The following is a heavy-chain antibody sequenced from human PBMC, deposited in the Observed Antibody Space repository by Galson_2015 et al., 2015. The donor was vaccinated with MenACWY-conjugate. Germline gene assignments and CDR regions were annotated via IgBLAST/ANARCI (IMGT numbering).Heavy chain of an antibody. D-gene: IGHD5-18*01. Sequence: SLRLSCAASGFIFSSYAMSWVRQAPGKGLEWVSAITASGLSTYYAGSVKGRFTISRDSSKNTLYLQMNSLRVEDTALYYCAKRFRGYSYSCDYRGQGSVGTVSS. CDR2: ITASGLST. V-gene: IGHV3-23*01. CDR3: AKRFRGYSYSCDY. CDR1: GFIFSSYA. J-gene: IGHJ4*02.